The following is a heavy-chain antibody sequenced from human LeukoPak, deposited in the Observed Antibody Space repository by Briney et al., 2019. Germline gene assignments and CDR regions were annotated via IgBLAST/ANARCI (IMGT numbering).Heavy chain of an antibody. CDR2: ISSGGGST. D-gene: IGHD3-22*01. CDR3: AKDEPTDSSGYYPWGGYYYYYMDV. Sequence: GGSLRLSCAASGFTFSSYGMSWVRQAPGKGLEWVSAISSGGGSTFYADSVKGRFTISRDNSKNTLYLQMNSLRAEDTAVYYCAKDEPTDSSGYYPWGGYYYYYMDVWGKGTTVTVSS. CDR1: GFTFSSYG. J-gene: IGHJ6*03. V-gene: IGHV3-23*01.